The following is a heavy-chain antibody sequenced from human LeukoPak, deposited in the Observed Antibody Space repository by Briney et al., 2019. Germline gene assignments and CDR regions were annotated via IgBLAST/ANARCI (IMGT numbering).Heavy chain of an antibody. V-gene: IGHV4-39*01. CDR2: INQSGST. CDR1: GGSISSGGYH. CDR3: ARQPLNCSSASCHAFDI. D-gene: IGHD2-2*01. Sequence: SETLSLTCTVSGGSISSGGYHWSWIRQPPGKGLEWIGEINQSGSTNYNPSLKSRVTISVDTSKNQFSLNLSSVTAADTAVYYCARQPLNCSSASCHAFDIWGQGTMVTVSS. J-gene: IGHJ3*02.